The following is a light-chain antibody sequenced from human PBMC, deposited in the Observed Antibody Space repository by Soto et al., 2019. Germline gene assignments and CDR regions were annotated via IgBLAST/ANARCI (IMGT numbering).Light chain of an antibody. V-gene: IGLV2-14*03. Sequence: QPVLTQPASVSGSPGQSITISCTGTSSDIGGYNYVSWYQLHPGKPPKLMIYDLSIRPSGVSNRFSGSKSGNTASLTISGLQAEDETDYYCSSYTSSSSVIFGGGTKLTVL. J-gene: IGLJ2*01. CDR2: DLS. CDR3: SSYTSSSSVI. CDR1: SSDIGGYNY.